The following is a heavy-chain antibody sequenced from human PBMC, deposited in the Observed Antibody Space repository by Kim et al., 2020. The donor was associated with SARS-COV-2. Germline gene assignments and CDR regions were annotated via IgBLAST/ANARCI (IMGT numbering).Heavy chain of an antibody. Sequence: DPVKGRSTISRDNSKDTLYLQMNSLRAEDTAVYYCAKLSWFGESPDAFDIWGQGTMVTVSS. CDR3: AKLSWFGESPDAFDI. J-gene: IGHJ3*02. V-gene: IGHV3-23*01. D-gene: IGHD3-10*01.